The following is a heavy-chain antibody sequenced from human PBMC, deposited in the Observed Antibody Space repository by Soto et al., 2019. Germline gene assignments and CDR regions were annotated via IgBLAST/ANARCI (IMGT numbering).Heavy chain of an antibody. CDR3: ARRPHCSGGICYYGLDN. V-gene: IGHV1-8*01. CDR2: MNPDSGHA. CDR1: GYTFTNSD. D-gene: IGHD2-15*01. J-gene: IGHJ4*02. Sequence: ASVKVSCKASGYTFTNSDINWVRQAPGQGLEWMGWMNPDSGHAAYAQKFQGRVTLTTSTSTSTVYMEMRSLGSEDTAMYYCARRPHCSGGICYYGLDNWGQGTLVTVSS.